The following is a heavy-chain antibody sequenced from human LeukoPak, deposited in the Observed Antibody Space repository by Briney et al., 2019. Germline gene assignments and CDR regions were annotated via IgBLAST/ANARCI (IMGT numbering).Heavy chain of an antibody. J-gene: IGHJ4*02. Sequence: GGSLRLSCAASGFTFSSYGMHWVRQAPGKGLEWVAVISYDGSNKYYADSVKGRFTISRDNSKNTLYLQMNSLRAEDTAVYYCAKMSTVTMYYFDYWGQGTLVTVSS. V-gene: IGHV3-30*18. D-gene: IGHD4-17*01. CDR2: ISYDGSNK. CDR1: GFTFSSYG. CDR3: AKMSTVTMYYFDY.